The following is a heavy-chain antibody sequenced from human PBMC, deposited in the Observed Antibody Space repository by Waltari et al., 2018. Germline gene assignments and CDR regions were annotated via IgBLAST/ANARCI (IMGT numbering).Heavy chain of an antibody. CDR2: ISYDGSNK. CDR1: GFTFSSYA. D-gene: IGHD3-16*01. Sequence: QVQLVESGGGVVQPWRSLRLSCAASGFTFSSYALHRVRQAPGKGPEWVAVISYDGSNKYYADSVKGRFTISRDNSKNTLYLQMNSLRAEDTAVYYCARDTFHFLGGYFDYWGQGTLVSVSS. V-gene: IGHV3-30*01. J-gene: IGHJ4*02. CDR3: ARDTFHFLGGYFDY.